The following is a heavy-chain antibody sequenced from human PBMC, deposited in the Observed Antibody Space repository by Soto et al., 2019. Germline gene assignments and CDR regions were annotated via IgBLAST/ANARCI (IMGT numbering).Heavy chain of an antibody. CDR2: ISAYNGNT. CDR1: GYTFTSYG. J-gene: IGHJ6*02. D-gene: IGHD3-3*01. Sequence: ASVKVSCKASGYTFTSYGISWVLQAPGQVLEWMVWISAYNGNTNYAQKLQGRVTMTTDTSTSTAYMELRSLRSDDTAVYYCARDQGFGVVSAAFYYGMDVWGQGTTVTVSS. CDR3: ARDQGFGVVSAAFYYGMDV. V-gene: IGHV1-18*04.